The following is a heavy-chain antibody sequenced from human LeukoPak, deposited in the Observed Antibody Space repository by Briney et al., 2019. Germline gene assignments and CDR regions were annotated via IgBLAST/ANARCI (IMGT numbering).Heavy chain of an antibody. CDR1: GGSISSGSYY. Sequence: SQTLSLTCTVSGGSISSGSYYWSWIRQPAGKGLEWIGRIYTSGSTNYNPSLKSRVTMSVDTSKNQFSLKLNSVTAADTAVYYCASLSEYCSAGSRYLGWFDPWGQGTLVTVSS. J-gene: IGHJ5*02. CDR2: IYTSGST. V-gene: IGHV4-61*02. D-gene: IGHD2-15*01. CDR3: ASLSEYCSAGSRYLGWFDP.